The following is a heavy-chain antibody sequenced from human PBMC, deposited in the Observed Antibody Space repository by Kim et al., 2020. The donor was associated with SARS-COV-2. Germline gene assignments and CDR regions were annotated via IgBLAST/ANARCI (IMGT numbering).Heavy chain of an antibody. D-gene: IGHD4-17*01. CDR2: NT. J-gene: IGHJ4*02. Sequence: NTNYAQKLQGRVTMTTDTSTSTAYMELRSLRSDDTAVYYCARAMDYGGIHWGQGTLVTVSS. V-gene: IGHV1-18*01. CDR3: ARAMDYGGIH.